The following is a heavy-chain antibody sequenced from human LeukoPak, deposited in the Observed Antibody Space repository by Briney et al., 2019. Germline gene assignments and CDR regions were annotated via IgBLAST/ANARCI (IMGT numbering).Heavy chain of an antibody. D-gene: IGHD3-22*01. CDR1: GYTFTGYY. CDR2: INPNSGGT. V-gene: IGHV1-2*02. J-gene: IGHJ3*02. Sequence: ASVKVSCKSSGYTFTGYYIHWVRQAPGQGLEWMGWINPNSGGTNYAQKFQGRVTMTRDTSISTAYMELSRLRSDDTAVYYCARDYYDSSGYYPMFMAFDIWGQGTMVTVSS. CDR3: ARDYYDSSGYYPMFMAFDI.